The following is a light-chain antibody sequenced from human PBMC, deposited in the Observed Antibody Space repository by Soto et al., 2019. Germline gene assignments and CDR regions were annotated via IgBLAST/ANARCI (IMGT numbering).Light chain of an antibody. Sequence: AIRMTQSQSSLSASTGDRVTITCRASQGISSYLAWYQQKPGKAPKLLIYAASTLQSGVPSRFSGSGSGTDCTLTISCLQSEDFATYYCQQYYSYPPRVPFGGGTKVEIK. CDR2: AAS. V-gene: IGKV1-8*01. CDR3: QQYYSYPPRVP. J-gene: IGKJ4*01. CDR1: QGISSY.